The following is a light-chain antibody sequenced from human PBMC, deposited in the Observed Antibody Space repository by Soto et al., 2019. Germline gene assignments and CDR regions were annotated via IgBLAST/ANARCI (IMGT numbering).Light chain of an antibody. J-gene: IGLJ2*01. Sequence: QSALIQPASVSGSPGQSITISCTVTSSDVGGYNYVSWYQQHPGKAPKLMIYDVSNRPSGVSNRFSGSKSGNTASLTISGLQAEDEADYYCSSYTSSNTLVFGGGTKVTVL. CDR3: SSYTSSNTLV. CDR1: SSDVGGYNY. V-gene: IGLV2-14*01. CDR2: DVS.